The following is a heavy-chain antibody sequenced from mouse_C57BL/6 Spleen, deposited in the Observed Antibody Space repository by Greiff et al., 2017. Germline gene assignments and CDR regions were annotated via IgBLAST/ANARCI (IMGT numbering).Heavy chain of an antibody. V-gene: IGHV1-82*01. CDR2: IYPGDGDT. D-gene: IGHD1-1*01. J-gene: IGHJ2*01. CDR1: GYAFSSSW. Sequence: QVQLQQSGPELVKPGASVKISCKASGYAFSSSWMNWVKQRPGKGLEWIGRIYPGDGDTNYNGKFKGKATLTADKSSSTAYMQLSSLTSEDSAVYFCARGDTGGFDYWGQGTTLTVSS. CDR3: ARGDTGGFDY.